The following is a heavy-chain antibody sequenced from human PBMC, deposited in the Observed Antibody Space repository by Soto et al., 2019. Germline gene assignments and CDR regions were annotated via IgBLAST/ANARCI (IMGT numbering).Heavy chain of an antibody. D-gene: IGHD6-19*01. CDR2: IWYDGSNK. CDR1: GFTFSSYG. V-gene: IGHV3-33*01. CDR3: ARALGVAGPDYNDY. Sequence: QVQLVESGGGVVQPGRSLRLSCAASGFTFSSYGMHWVRQAPGKGLEWVAVIWYDGSNKYYADSVKGRFTISRDNSKNTLYLQMNSLRAEDTAVYYCARALGVAGPDYNDYWGQGTLVTVSS. J-gene: IGHJ4*02.